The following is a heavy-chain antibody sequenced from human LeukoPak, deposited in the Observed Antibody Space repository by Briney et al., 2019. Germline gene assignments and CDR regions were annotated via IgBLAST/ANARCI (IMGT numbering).Heavy chain of an antibody. Sequence: SETLSLTCTVSGGSVSSYYWSWIRQPPGKGLEWIGYIYYSGSTNYNPSLKSRVTISVDTSKNQFSLKLSSVTAADTAVYYCARDSVYYDSSGYYSTELYFDYWGQGTLVTVSS. J-gene: IGHJ4*02. CDR3: ARDSVYYDSSGYYSTELYFDY. V-gene: IGHV4-59*02. CDR2: IYYSGST. CDR1: GGSVSSYY. D-gene: IGHD3-22*01.